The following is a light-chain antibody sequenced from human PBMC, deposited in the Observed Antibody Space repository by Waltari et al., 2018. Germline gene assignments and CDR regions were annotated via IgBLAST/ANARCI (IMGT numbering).Light chain of an antibody. CDR1: QNINKW. V-gene: IGKV1-5*03. CDR2: QAS. Sequence: DIQMTQSPSTLSASVGDRFTITCRASQNINKWLAWYQQKPGKAPKLLIYQASTLESGVPSRFSGSGSGTEFTLTISSLQPDDFATYYCQQYNSYSLLTFGGGTKVEIK. CDR3: QQYNSYSLLT. J-gene: IGKJ4*01.